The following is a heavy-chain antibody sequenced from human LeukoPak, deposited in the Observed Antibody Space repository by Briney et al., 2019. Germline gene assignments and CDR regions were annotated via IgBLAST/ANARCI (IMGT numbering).Heavy chain of an antibody. Sequence: GGSLRLSCAASGFTFSSYWMSWVRQAPGKGLEWVANIKQDGSEKNCVDSVRGRFTISRDNAKNSLYLQMNSLRAEDTAVYYCARDRYRLDYWGQGTLVTVSS. J-gene: IGHJ4*02. D-gene: IGHD1-1*01. CDR1: GFTFSSYW. CDR3: ARDRYRLDY. V-gene: IGHV3-7*01. CDR2: IKQDGSEK.